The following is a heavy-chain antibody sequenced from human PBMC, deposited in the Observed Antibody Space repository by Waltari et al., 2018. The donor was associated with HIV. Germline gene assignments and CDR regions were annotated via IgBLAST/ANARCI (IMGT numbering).Heavy chain of an antibody. Sequence: QVQLVESGGAVVQPVRSLSLSCAASVFTLSPTPMHWVRRGPGKGLEWVAVISYDGSNTYYADSVKGRFTVSRDNSRNTLYLQMNSLRTEDTAVYYCARDGHYFDSRPLDYWGQGTLVTVSS. V-gene: IGHV3-30-3*01. CDR2: ISYDGSNT. CDR1: VFTLSPTP. J-gene: IGHJ4*02. CDR3: ARDGHYFDSRPLDY. D-gene: IGHD3-22*01.